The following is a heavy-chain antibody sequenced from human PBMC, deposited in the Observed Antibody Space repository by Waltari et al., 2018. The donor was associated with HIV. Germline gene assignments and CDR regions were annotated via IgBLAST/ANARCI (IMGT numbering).Heavy chain of an antibody. CDR1: GVTFISIP. CDR3: AGRSHGDFPSYYYYVMDV. CDR2: ISSSSTI. V-gene: IGHV3-48*04. D-gene: IGHD4-17*01. J-gene: IGHJ6*02. Sequence: EVQLVESGGGWVQHRGGLRVPSPVSGVTFISIPLNLVRQAPGRGLEWVSYISSSSTIYYADSVKGRFTISRDNAKNSLYLQMNTLRAEDTAVYYCAGRSHGDFPSYYYYVMDVWGQGTTVTVSS.